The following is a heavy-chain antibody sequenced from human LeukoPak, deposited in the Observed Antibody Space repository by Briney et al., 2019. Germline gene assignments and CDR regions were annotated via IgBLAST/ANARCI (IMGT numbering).Heavy chain of an antibody. J-gene: IGHJ4*02. V-gene: IGHV3-64*01. CDR1: GFTFSSYA. Sequence: PGGSLRLSCAASGFTFSSYAMHWVRQAPGKGLEYVSAISSNGGSTYYANSVKGRFTISRDNSKNTLYLQMGSLRAVDMAVYYCARKSGSYMDYWGQGTLVTVSS. CDR2: ISSNGGST. D-gene: IGHD1-26*01. CDR3: ARKSGSYMDY.